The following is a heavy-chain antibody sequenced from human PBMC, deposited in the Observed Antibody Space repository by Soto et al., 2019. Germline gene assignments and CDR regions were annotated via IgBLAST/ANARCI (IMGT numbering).Heavy chain of an antibody. V-gene: IGHV3-30*18. D-gene: IGHD3-10*01. CDR2: ISYDGTYT. CDR3: AKRLAVGDYYFDY. J-gene: IGHJ4*02. CDR1: GFTFSNYH. Sequence: LVESGGGVVQPGRSLRLSCAASGFTFSNYHMNWVRQAPGKGLEWVAVISYDGTYTYYADSVKGRFTISRDNSKHTLYLQMNSLRDEDTAVYYCAKRLAVGDYYFDYWGQGTLVTVSS.